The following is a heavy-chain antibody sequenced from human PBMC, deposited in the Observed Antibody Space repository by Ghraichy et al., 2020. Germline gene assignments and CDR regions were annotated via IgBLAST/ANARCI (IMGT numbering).Heavy chain of an antibody. D-gene: IGHD3-22*01. CDR3: ARGRRQYYYDSSGYYYGPLFDY. J-gene: IGHJ4*02. CDR2: INHSGST. CDR1: GGSFSGYY. V-gene: IGHV4-34*01. Sequence: SETLSLTCAVYGGSFSGYYWSWIRQPPGKGLEWIGEINHSGSTNYNPSLKSRVTISVDTSKNQFSLQLSSVTAADTAVYYCARGRRQYYYDSSGYYYGPLFDYWGQGTLVTVSS.